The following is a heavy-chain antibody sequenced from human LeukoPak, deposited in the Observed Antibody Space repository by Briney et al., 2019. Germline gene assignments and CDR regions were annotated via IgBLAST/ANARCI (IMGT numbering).Heavy chain of an antibody. CDR1: GYSISSGYY. J-gene: IGHJ4*02. CDR3: ARDCSRVKEHCY. CDR2: IYHSGST. D-gene: IGHD2-2*01. V-gene: IGHV4-38-2*02. Sequence: SETLSLTCTVSGYSISSGYYWGWIRQPPGKGLEWIGSIYHSGSTYYNPSLKSRVTISVDTSKNQFSLKLSSVTAADTAVYYCARDCSRVKEHCYWGQGTLVTVSS.